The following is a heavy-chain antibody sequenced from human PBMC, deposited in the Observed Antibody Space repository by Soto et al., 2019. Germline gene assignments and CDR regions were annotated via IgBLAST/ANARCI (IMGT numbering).Heavy chain of an antibody. V-gene: IGHV3-21*01. CDR2: ISSGTTYI. CDR3: ARDRRELRDSCFDY. D-gene: IGHD1-26*01. Sequence: EVQVVESGGGLVKPGGSLRLSCAASGFTFSSYSMNWVRQAPGKGLEWVSSISSGTTYIYYADSVKGRFTISRDNAKDSLYLQMNSLRAEDTAVYYCARDRRELRDSCFDYWAQVALVTVSS. CDR1: GFTFSSYS. J-gene: IGHJ4*02.